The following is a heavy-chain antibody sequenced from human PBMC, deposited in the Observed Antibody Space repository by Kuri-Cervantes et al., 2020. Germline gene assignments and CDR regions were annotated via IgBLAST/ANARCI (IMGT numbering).Heavy chain of an antibody. CDR1: GFTFSSYG. V-gene: IGHV3-33*06. CDR3: AKMAAPGVGGLGS. J-gene: IGHJ5*02. Sequence: GESLKISCAASGFTFSSYGMHWVRQAPGKGLEWVAVIWYDGSNKYYADSVKGRFTISRDNSKNTLYLQMNSLRGEDTAMYYCAKMAAPGVGGLGSWGQGTLVTVSS. D-gene: IGHD1-26*01. CDR2: IWYDGSNK.